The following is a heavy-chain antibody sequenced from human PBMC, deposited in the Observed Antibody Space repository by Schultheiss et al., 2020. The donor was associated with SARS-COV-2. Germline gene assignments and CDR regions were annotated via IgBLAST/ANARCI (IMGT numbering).Heavy chain of an antibody. J-gene: IGHJ4*02. CDR1: GFTFDDYA. CDR2: ISWNSGSI. D-gene: IGHD6-13*01. Sequence: GGSLRLSCAASGFTFDDYAMHWVRQAPGKGLEWVSGISWNSGSIGYADSVKGRFTISRDNSKNTLYLQMTNLRTEDTAVYYCARDRGAADPYYFDYWGQGTLVTVSS. CDR3: ARDRGAADPYYFDY. V-gene: IGHV3-9*01.